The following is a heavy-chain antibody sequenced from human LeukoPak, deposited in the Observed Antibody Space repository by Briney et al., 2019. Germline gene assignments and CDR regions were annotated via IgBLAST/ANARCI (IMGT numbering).Heavy chain of an antibody. D-gene: IGHD3-22*01. CDR3: AKDLSYDSRGYSAY. CDR1: GFTFSSYA. Sequence: GGSLRLSCAASGFTFSSYAMSWIRQAPGKGLEWVSAISGSGGSTYYADSVKGRFTISRDNSKNTLYLQMNSLRAEDTAVYYCAKDLSYDSRGYSAYWGQGTLVTVSS. CDR2: ISGSGGST. V-gene: IGHV3-23*01. J-gene: IGHJ4*02.